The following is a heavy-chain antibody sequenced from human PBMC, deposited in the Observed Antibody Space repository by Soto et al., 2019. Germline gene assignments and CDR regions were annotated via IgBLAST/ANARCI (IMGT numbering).Heavy chain of an antibody. CDR3: AKGASRREYYYYYMDV. CDR1: GFTFDDYA. Sequence: EVQLVESGGGLVQPGRSLRLSCAASGFTFDDYAMHWVRQAPGKGLEWVSGISWNSGSIGYADSVKGRFTISRDNAKNSLYLKMNSLRAEDTALYYCAKGASRREYYYYYMDVWGKGTTVTVSS. J-gene: IGHJ6*03. CDR2: ISWNSGSI. V-gene: IGHV3-9*01.